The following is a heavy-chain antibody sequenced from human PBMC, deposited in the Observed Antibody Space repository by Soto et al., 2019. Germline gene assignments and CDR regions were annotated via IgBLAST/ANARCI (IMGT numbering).Heavy chain of an antibody. J-gene: IGHJ6*02. CDR1: CYTFSNYG. D-gene: IGHD6-19*01. V-gene: IGHV1-18*01. Sequence: QVQLVQSGAEVKKPGASVTVSCKTSCYTFSNYGINWVRQAPGQGLEWMGWISGYNGNTNYAQTVQGRVTMTTDTSTGTVCMELRSLKSDETAIYYCSRFMMVGGWFDPNYYHGMDVWGQGTTVTVSS. CDR2: ISGYNGNT. CDR3: SRFMMVGGWFDPNYYHGMDV.